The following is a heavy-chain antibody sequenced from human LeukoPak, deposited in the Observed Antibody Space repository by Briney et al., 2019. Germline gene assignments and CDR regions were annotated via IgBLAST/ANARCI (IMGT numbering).Heavy chain of an antibody. CDR1: GFTFDDYA. Sequence: GGSLRLSCAASGFTFDDYAMHWVRQAPGKGLEWVSGISWNSGSIGYADSVKGRFTISRDNAKNSLYLQMNSLRAEDTALYYCAKVGSGSYYGYFDYWGQGTLVTVSS. V-gene: IGHV3-9*01. D-gene: IGHD3-10*01. CDR3: AKVGSGSYYGYFDY. CDR2: ISWNSGSI. J-gene: IGHJ4*02.